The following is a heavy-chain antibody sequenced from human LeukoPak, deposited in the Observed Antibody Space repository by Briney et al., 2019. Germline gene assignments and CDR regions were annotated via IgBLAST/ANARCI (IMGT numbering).Heavy chain of an antibody. CDR2: INDRGIAT. Sequence: PGGSLRLSCAASGFTFSNYAMSWVRQAPGKGLEWGSTINDRGIATYYADSVKGRFTISRDNSKNTLYLQMRTLRPDDTAVYYCARGLYRDYGDFHWGRGTLVTVSS. J-gene: IGHJ4*02. CDR3: ARGLYRDYGDFH. D-gene: IGHD4-17*01. CDR1: GFTFSNYA. V-gene: IGHV3-23*01.